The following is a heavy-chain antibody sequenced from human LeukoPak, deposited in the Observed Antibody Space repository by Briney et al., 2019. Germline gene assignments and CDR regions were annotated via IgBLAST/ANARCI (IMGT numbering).Heavy chain of an antibody. V-gene: IGHV3-33*06. CDR2: IWFDGSNN. CDR1: GFTFSSYG. Sequence: GGSLRLSCAASGFTFSSYGMHWVRQAPGKGLEWVAVIWFDGSNNYYVDSVKGRFTISRDNSKNTLYLQMNSLRAEDTAVYYCAKRDSSSWYYFDYWGQGTLVTVSS. D-gene: IGHD6-13*01. J-gene: IGHJ4*02. CDR3: AKRDSSSWYYFDY.